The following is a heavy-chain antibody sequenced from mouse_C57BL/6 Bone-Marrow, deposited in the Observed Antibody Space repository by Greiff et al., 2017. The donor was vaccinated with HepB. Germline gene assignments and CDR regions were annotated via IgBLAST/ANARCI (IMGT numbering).Heavy chain of an antibody. CDR3: TTRGNWAFDY. Sequence: VQLQQSGAELVRPGASVKLSCTASGFNIKDDYMHWVKQRPVQGLEWIGWIDPENGDTEYASKFQGKATITADTSSNTAYLQLSSLTSEDTAVYYYTTRGNWAFDYWGQGTTLTVSS. CDR2: IDPENGDT. D-gene: IGHD4-1*01. J-gene: IGHJ2*01. CDR1: GFNIKDDY. V-gene: IGHV14-4*01.